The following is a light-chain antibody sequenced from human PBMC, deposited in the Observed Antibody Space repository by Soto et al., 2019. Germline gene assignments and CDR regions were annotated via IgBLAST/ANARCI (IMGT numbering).Light chain of an antibody. CDR1: SSDVGGYDY. CDR2: DVT. Sequence: QSVLTQPASVSGSPGQSVTISCTGTSSDVGGYDYVSWYQHHPGTAPKLVIYDVTYRPSGVSERFSGSKSANTASLTISGLQAEDEADYYCSSTTSSSTYVFGHGTKVTV. CDR3: SSTTSSSTYV. V-gene: IGLV2-14*01. J-gene: IGLJ1*01.